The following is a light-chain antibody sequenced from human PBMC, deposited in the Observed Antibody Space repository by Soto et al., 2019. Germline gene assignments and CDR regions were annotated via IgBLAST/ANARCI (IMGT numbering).Light chain of an antibody. CDR2: EAS. Sequence: EIVLTQSPGTLSLSPGERATLSCRASQSVTSNYLAWYQQKPGQTPRLLIYEASSRVFGIPDRFSGSGSGTDFTLTISRLEPEDFAVYYCQQYGSSVYNFGPGTKVDIK. J-gene: IGKJ3*01. CDR1: QSVTSNY. V-gene: IGKV3-20*01. CDR3: QQYGSSVYN.